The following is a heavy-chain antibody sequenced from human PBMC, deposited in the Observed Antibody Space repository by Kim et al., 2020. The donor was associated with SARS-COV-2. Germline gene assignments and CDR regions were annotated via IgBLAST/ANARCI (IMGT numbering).Heavy chain of an antibody. J-gene: IGHJ4*02. CDR1: GYTFNSYG. V-gene: IGHV1-18*01. CDR3: ARAFSSSSWDSPPDY. Sequence: ASVKVSCKASGYTFNSYGCSWVRQAPGQGLEWMGWNSAHNGNTNYAPKFQGRVTMTTYTSTSTAHMELWNLRPDDTAVYYCARAFSSSSWDSPPDYWGQGTLVTVSA. CDR2: NSAHNGNT. D-gene: IGHD6-6*01.